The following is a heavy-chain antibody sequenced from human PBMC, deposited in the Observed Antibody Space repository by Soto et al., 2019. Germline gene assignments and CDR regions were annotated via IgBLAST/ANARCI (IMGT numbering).Heavy chain of an antibody. J-gene: IGHJ4*02. CDR1: GFTFNNYW. Sequence: EVQLVESGGGLVQPGGSLRLSCAASGFTFNNYWMHWVRQAPGKGLVWVSYIYSDGSGSSYADSVKGRFTISRDNAKSTLYLQMTSLRAEDTAVYYCATLNSFGSDYWGQGTLVTVSS. V-gene: IGHV3-74*01. D-gene: IGHD5-18*01. CDR3: ATLNSFGSDY. CDR2: IYSDGSGS.